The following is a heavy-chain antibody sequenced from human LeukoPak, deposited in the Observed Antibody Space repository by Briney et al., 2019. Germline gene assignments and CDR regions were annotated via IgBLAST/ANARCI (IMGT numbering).Heavy chain of an antibody. Sequence: SETLSLTCAVYGGSFSGYYWSWIRQPPGKGLEWIREINHSGSTNYNPSLKSRVTISVDTSKNQFSLKLSSVTAADTAVYYCARHRRGYSYGYAFFATHNWFDPWGQGTLVTVSS. D-gene: IGHD5-18*01. J-gene: IGHJ5*02. CDR3: ARHRRGYSYGYAFFATHNWFDP. V-gene: IGHV4-34*01. CDR2: INHSGST. CDR1: GGSFSGYY.